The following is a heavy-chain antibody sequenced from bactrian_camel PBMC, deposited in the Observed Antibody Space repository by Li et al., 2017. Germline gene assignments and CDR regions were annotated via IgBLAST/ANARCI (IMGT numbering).Heavy chain of an antibody. J-gene: IGHJ4*01. CDR1: SSTALSDLC. CDR2: TDSDRSNT. Sequence: QLVEFGGGSVQAGGSLRLSCAVSSSTALSDLCLAWFRQAPGKGLEWVSSTDSDRSNTYYADFVKGRFTISRDNAKNTVYLQMHSLKSEDTALYYCATALAGWGQGTQVTVS. CDR3: ATALAG. V-gene: IGHV3-2*01.